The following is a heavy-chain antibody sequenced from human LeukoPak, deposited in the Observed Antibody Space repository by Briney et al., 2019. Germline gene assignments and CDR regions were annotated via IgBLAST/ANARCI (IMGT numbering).Heavy chain of an antibody. CDR3: GYTNNFYP. Sequence: PGESLRLSCVASGLSFSGQWLNWVRQAPGQGLEWVANIKHGGGEKYYVDSVKGRFTISRDDGQNSLSLHMDNVRAEDTAVYYCGYTNNFYPWGQGALVVVSA. V-gene: IGHV3-7*01. CDR2: IKHGGGEK. D-gene: IGHD2-2*02. CDR1: GLSFSGQW. J-gene: IGHJ5*02.